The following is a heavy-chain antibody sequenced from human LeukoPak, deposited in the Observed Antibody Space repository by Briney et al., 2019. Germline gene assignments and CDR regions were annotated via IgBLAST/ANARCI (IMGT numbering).Heavy chain of an antibody. V-gene: IGHV1-2*02. Sequence: ASVKVSCKASGYTFTAYYMHWVRQAPGQGLEWMGWINPNSGGTNYARKFQGRVTMTRDTSISTAYMELSRLSSDDTAVYYCVPATPGTVGKYYFDYWGQGTLVTVSS. CDR1: GYTFTAYY. D-gene: IGHD6-13*01. CDR3: VPATPGTVGKYYFDY. J-gene: IGHJ4*02. CDR2: INPNSGGT.